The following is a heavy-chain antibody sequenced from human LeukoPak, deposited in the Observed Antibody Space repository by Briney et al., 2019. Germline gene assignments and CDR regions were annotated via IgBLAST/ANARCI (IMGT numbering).Heavy chain of an antibody. J-gene: IGHJ6*02. CDR2: ITWNGGYT. V-gene: IGHV3-43D*03. Sequence: GGSLRLSCAASGFNFEDFGMHWVRQAPGKGLEWVSYITWNGGYTYYADSVKGRFAISRDNGKRSLYLQMNSLRPEDTALYYCVKDRPFPYGMDVWGHGITVTVSS. D-gene: IGHD2-21*01. CDR3: VKDRPFPYGMDV. CDR1: GFNFEDFG.